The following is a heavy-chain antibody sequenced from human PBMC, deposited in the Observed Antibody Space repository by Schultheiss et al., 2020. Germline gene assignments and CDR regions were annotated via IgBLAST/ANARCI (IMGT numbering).Heavy chain of an antibody. J-gene: IGHJ4*02. D-gene: IGHD6-19*01. Sequence: SETLSLTCAVSGGSISSSNWWSWVRQPPGKGLEWIGEIYHSGSTNYNPSLKSRVTISVDKSKNQFSLKLSSVTAADTAVYYCARDRSGWFGIDYWGQGTLVTGYS. V-gene: IGHV4-4*02. CDR1: GGSISSSNW. CDR2: IYHSGST. CDR3: ARDRSGWFGIDY.